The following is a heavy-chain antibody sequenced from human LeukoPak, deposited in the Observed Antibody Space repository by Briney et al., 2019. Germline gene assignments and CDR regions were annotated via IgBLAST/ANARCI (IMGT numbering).Heavy chain of an antibody. CDR1: GGSINNYY. J-gene: IGHJ5*02. CDR3: AREVGGYPRRFDP. CDR2: IYYSGTT. Sequence: PXXTLSLTCTVSGGSINNYYWTWIRQPPGKRLEWIGYIYYSGTTSYNPSLGSRVTISLDTSKNQFSLKLSSVTAADTAVCYCAREVGGYPRRFDPWGQGTLVTVSS. V-gene: IGHV4-59*01. D-gene: IGHD5-12*01.